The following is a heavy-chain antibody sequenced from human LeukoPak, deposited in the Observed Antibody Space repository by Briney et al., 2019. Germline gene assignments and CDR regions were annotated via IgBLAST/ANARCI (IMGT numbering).Heavy chain of an antibody. D-gene: IGHD3-22*01. Sequence: PSETLSLTCTVSGGSISSYYWSWIRQPPGKGLEWIGYIYYSGSTNYNPSLKSRVTVSVDTSKNQFSLKLSSVTAADTAVYYCAGEYDSSGNHFDYWGQGTLVTVSS. J-gene: IGHJ4*02. CDR3: AGEYDSSGNHFDY. CDR2: IYYSGST. CDR1: GGSISSYY. V-gene: IGHV4-59*12.